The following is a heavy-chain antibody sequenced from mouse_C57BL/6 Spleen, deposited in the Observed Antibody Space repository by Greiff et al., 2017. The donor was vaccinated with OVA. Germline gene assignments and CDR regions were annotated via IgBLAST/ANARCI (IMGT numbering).Heavy chain of an antibody. CDR2: ISDGGSYT. Sequence: EVKLVESGGGLVKPGGSLKLSCAASGFTFSSYAMSWVRQTPEKRLEWVATISDGGSYTYYPDNVQGRFTISRDNAKNNLYLQMSHLKSEDTAMYDCARESYDYDGVRFAYWGQGTLVTVSA. D-gene: IGHD2-4*01. CDR1: GFTFSSYA. CDR3: ARESYDYDGVRFAY. V-gene: IGHV5-4*01. J-gene: IGHJ3*01.